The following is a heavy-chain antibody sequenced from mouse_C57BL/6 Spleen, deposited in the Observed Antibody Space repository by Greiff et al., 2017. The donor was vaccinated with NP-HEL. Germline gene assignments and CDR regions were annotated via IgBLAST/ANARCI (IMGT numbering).Heavy chain of an antibody. Sequence: QVQLQQSGPELVKPGASVKISCKASGYTFTDYYINWVKQRPGQGLEWLASIYPGSGNTKYNEKFKGKATLTVDTSSSTAYMQLSSLTSEDSAVYFCARTLYDYDRDYAMDYWGQGTSVTVSS. D-gene: IGHD2-4*01. CDR2: IYPGSGNT. CDR3: ARTLYDYDRDYAMDY. V-gene: IGHV1-84*01. CDR1: GYTFTDYY. J-gene: IGHJ4*01.